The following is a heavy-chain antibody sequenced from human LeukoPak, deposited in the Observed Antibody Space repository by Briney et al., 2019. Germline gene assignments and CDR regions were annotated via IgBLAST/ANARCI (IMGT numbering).Heavy chain of an antibody. D-gene: IGHD6-19*01. V-gene: IGHV3-21*01. CDR1: GFTFSSYT. CDR3: ASDFFDGSGHYHDAY. CDR2: ISGRSDPI. J-gene: IGHJ4*02. Sequence: GGSLRLSCVASGFTFSSYTMNWVRQAPGKGLEWVSAISGRSDPIHYADSVRGRFTISRDNAKNSLYLQMSSLIADDTAMYYCASDFFDGSGHYHDAYWGQGTLVTVSS.